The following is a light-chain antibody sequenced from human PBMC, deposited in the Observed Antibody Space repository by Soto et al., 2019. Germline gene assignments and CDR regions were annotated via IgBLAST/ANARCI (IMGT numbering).Light chain of an antibody. CDR2: EVS. Sequence: QSSLTQPASVSVSPGQSITISCTGTSSDVGGYNYVSWYQQHPGKAPKLMIYEVSNRPSGVSNRFSGSKSGNTASLTISGLQAEDEADYYCSSYTSSSTPYVFGPGTKVTVL. CDR1: SSDVGGYNY. CDR3: SSYTSSSTPYV. J-gene: IGLJ1*01. V-gene: IGLV2-14*01.